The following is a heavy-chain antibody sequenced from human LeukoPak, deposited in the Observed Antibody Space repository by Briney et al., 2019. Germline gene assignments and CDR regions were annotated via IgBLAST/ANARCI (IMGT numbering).Heavy chain of an antibody. J-gene: IGHJ4*02. Sequence: GGSLRLSCAASGFIFDDYVMHWVRQAPGKGLEWVSGISWTGATLVKGRFTISRDDAKNSLYLQMNSLRVEDAAWYYCAKAGDERELDYWGQGTLVTVSS. CDR3: AKAGDERELDY. D-gene: IGHD2-21*02. CDR1: GFIFDDYV. V-gene: IGHV3-20*04. CDR2: ISWTGATL.